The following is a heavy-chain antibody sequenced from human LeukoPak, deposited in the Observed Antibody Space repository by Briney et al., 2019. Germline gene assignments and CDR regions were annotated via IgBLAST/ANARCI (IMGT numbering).Heavy chain of an antibody. CDR1: GFIYSSYS. V-gene: IGHV3-23*01. D-gene: IGHD1-26*01. Sequence: PGVSLRLFCAASGFIYSSYSMSGVRQASGKGLEWVSAISGSGGSTYYEDAVKGRFTISRDNSKNTLYLQMNSLRAEDTAVYYCAKLVGATTSYFDYWGQGTLVTVSS. J-gene: IGHJ4*02. CDR3: AKLVGATTSYFDY. CDR2: ISGSGGST.